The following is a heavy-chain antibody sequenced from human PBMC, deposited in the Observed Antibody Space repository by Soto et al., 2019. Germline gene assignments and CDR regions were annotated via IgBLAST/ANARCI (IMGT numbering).Heavy chain of an antibody. J-gene: IGHJ6*02. CDR3: ARDSTPYYYGMDV. D-gene: IGHD4-17*01. Sequence: PGGSLRLSCAASGFTFSSYGMHWVRQAPGKGLEWVAVIWYDGSNKYYADSVKGRFTISRDNSKNTLYLQMNSLRAEDTAVYYCARDSTPYYYGMDVWGQGTTVTVSS. V-gene: IGHV3-33*01. CDR2: IWYDGSNK. CDR1: GFTFSSYG.